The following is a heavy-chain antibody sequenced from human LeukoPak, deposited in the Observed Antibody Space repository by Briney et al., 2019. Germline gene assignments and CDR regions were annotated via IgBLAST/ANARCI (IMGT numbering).Heavy chain of an antibody. CDR1: GGSISSYY. CDR2: LYTSGST. V-gene: IGHV4-4*07. Sequence: SETLSLTCTVSGGSISSYYWSWIRQPAGKGLEWIGRLYTSGSTNYNPCLKSRVTMSVDTSKNQFSLKLTSMTAADTAVYYCARGGSSGYYYGWGQGTLVTVSS. J-gene: IGHJ4*02. CDR3: ARGGSSGYYYG. D-gene: IGHD3-22*01.